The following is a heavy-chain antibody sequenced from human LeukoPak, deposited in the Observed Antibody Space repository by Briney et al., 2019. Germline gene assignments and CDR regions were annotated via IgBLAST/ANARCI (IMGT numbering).Heavy chain of an antibody. V-gene: IGHV4-39*01. CDR2: IYYSGCT. Sequence: SETLSLTCTVSGGSISSSSYYWGWIRQPPGKGLEWIGSIYYSGCTYYNPSLKSRVTISVDTSKNQFSLKLSSVTAADTAVYYCARHGSLYYDFWSGQNLYYFDYWGQGTLVTVSS. CDR3: ARHGSLYYDFWSGQNLYYFDY. CDR1: GGSISSSSYY. D-gene: IGHD3-3*01. J-gene: IGHJ4*02.